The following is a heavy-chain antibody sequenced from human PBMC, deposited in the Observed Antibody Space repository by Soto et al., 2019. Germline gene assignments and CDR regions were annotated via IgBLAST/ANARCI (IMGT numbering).Heavy chain of an antibody. J-gene: IGHJ6*02. CDR3: AKRGWNYQAYHYYYAMYV. CDR1: GYSFTSYW. CDR2: IDPSDSYI. D-gene: IGHD1-7*01. V-gene: IGHV5-10-1*01. Sequence: GESLKISCKGSGYSFTSYWISWVRQMPGKGLEWVGRIDPSDSYINDSPSFQGRVTISADKSSSTAYLQWSSLEASDTGIYYCAKRGWNYQAYHYYYAMYVWGQGTTVTVSS.